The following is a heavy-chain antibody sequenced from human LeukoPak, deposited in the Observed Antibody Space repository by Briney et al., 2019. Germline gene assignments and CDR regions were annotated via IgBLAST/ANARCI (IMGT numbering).Heavy chain of an antibody. CDR1: GFTVSSNY. J-gene: IGHJ4*02. CDR2: IYSGGST. Sequence: GGSLRLSCAASGFTVSSNYMSWVRQAPGKGLEWVSVIYSGGSTYYADSVKGRFTISRDNSKNTLYLQMNSLRAEDTAVYYCAREHYYDSSGYYSDYWGQGTLVTVSS. V-gene: IGHV3-53*01. CDR3: AREHYYDSSGYYSDY. D-gene: IGHD3-22*01.